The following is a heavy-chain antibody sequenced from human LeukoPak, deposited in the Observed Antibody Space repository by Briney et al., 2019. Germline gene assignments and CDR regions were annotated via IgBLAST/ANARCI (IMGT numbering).Heavy chain of an antibody. Sequence: SETLSLTCAVYGGSFSGYYWSWIRQPPGKGLEWIGEINHSGSTNYNPSLKSRVTISVDTSKNQFSLKLSSVTAADTAVYYCARLSVSSLGFWGQGTLVTVSS. CDR3: ARLSVSSLGF. CDR2: INHSGST. CDR1: GGSFSGYY. V-gene: IGHV4-34*01. J-gene: IGHJ4*02. D-gene: IGHD6-13*01.